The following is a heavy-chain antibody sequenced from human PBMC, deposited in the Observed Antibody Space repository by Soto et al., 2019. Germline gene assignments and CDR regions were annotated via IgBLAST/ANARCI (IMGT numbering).Heavy chain of an antibody. CDR1: GYTFTGYY. CDR2: INPNSGGT. Sequence: ASVKVSCKASGYTFTGYYMHWVRQAPGQGLEWMGWINPNSGGTNYAQKFQGWVTMTRDTSISTAYMELSRLRSDDTAVYYCARGRKTGPYYYYGMDVWGQGTTVTAP. CDR3: ARGRKTGPYYYYGMDV. V-gene: IGHV1-2*04. J-gene: IGHJ6*02. D-gene: IGHD7-27*01.